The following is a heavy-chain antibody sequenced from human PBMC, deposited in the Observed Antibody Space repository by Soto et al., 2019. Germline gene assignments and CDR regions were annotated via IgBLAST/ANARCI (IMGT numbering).Heavy chain of an antibody. V-gene: IGHV4-31*02. D-gene: IGHD2-2*03. CDR2: IHYSGNS. CDR3: VRAAGYCSTTSCPPMEAFWFAP. CDR1: GGSISGGDDY. Sequence: SETLSLTCSVSGGSISGGDDYWSWIRQHPGKGLQWIGYIHYSGNSYSNPSLESRVTISVDTSKNQFSLRLSSVTAADTAVYYCVRAAGYCSTTSCPPMEAFWFAPWGQGILVTVSS. J-gene: IGHJ5*02.